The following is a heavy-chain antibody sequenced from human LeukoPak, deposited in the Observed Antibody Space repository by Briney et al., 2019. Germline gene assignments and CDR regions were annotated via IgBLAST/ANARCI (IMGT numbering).Heavy chain of an antibody. Sequence: SETLSLTCTVSGGSISSYYWSWIRQPPGKGLEWIGYIYYSGSTNYNPSLKSRVTISVDTSKDQFSLKLSSVTAADTAVYYCARGPDSSSWYNFDYWGQGTLVTVSS. CDR3: ARGPDSSSWYNFDY. CDR1: GGSISSYY. CDR2: IYYSGST. V-gene: IGHV4-59*08. J-gene: IGHJ4*02. D-gene: IGHD6-13*01.